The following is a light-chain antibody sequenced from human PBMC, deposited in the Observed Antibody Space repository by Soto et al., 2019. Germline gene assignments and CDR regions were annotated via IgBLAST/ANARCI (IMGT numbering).Light chain of an antibody. CDR2: DAS. CDR1: QSVSSY. CDR3: QLRSNWPALT. Sequence: DIVLTQSPATLSLSPGERATLSCRDSQSVSSYLGWYQQQPGQDHRLLIYDASNRATCIQARFSGSGSGTDFTLIITSLEPEDCAVYYCQLRSNWPALTVGGGTKGEIK. V-gene: IGKV3-11*01. J-gene: IGKJ4*01.